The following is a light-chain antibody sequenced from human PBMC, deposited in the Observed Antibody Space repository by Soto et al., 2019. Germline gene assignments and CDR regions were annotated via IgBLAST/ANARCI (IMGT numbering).Light chain of an antibody. CDR3: AAWDDSLSGRV. CDR1: SSNIGAGYD. J-gene: IGLJ3*02. V-gene: IGLV1-47*02. Sequence: QSVLTQPPSVSGAPGQRVTISCTGSSSNIGAGYDVYWFQQFPGTAPKLLIYNNDQRPSGVPDRFSGSKSGTSASLDISGLRSEDEADYYCAAWDDSLSGRVFGGGTKVTVL. CDR2: NND.